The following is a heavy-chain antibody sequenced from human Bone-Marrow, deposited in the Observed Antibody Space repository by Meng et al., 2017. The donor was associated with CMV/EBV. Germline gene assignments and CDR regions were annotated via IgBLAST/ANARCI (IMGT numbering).Heavy chain of an antibody. CDR3: ARGRGFCTDTSCYWADY. Sequence: SETLSLTCAVYVGSFSGYSWSWIRQPPGKGLEWIGEINDSGSTNYNPSLKSRVTISVDTSKNQFSLKLNSITAADTAVYYCARGRGFCTDTSCYWADYWGQGNLVTVSS. D-gene: IGHD2-2*01. CDR2: INDSGST. CDR1: VGSFSGYS. J-gene: IGHJ4*02. V-gene: IGHV4-34*01.